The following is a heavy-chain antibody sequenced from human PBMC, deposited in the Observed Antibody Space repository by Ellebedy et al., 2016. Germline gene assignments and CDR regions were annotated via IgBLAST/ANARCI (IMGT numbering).Heavy chain of an antibody. Sequence: SLKISCATSVFTFKDHAMHWIRQAPGKGLEWVSSISWNSGIISYANSVKGRFTISRDNAKNSLYLQMNSLRPEDTGFYYCAKDGVEVGMYYMDVWGKGTSVTVSS. CDR2: ISWNSGII. CDR3: AKDGVEVGMYYMDV. D-gene: IGHD3-22*01. J-gene: IGHJ6*03. CDR1: VFTFKDHA. V-gene: IGHV3-9*01.